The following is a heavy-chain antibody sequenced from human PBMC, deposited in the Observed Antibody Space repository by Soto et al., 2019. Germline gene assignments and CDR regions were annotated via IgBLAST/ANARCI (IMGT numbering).Heavy chain of an antibody. J-gene: IGHJ4*02. CDR1: GGSISSSSYY. V-gene: IGHV4-39*01. D-gene: IGHD3-16*02. Sequence: SETLSLTCTVSGGSISSSSYYWGWIRQPPGKGLEWIGSIYYSGSTYYNPSLKSRVTISVDTSKNQFSLKLSSVTAADTAVYYCASQWDFVIPYWGQGTLVTVSS. CDR2: IYYSGST. CDR3: ASQWDFVIPY.